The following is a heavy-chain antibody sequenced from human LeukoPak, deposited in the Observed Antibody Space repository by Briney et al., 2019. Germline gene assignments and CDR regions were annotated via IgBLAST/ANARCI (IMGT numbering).Heavy chain of an antibody. J-gene: IGHJ4*02. CDR1: GFTFTSSA. CDR2: IVVGRGNT. CDR3: AAVSIGSGSYYNAFDY. Sequence: VTSVKVSCKASGFTFTSSAVQWVRQARGQRLEWIGWIVVGRGNTNYAQKFQERVTITRDMSTSTAYMELSSLRSEDTAVYYCAAVSIGSGSYYNAFDYWGQGTLVTVSS. V-gene: IGHV1-58*01. D-gene: IGHD3-10*01.